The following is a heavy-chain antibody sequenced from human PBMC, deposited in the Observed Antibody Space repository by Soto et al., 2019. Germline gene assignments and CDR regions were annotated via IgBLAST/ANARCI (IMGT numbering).Heavy chain of an antibody. CDR1: GFTFSSYA. Sequence: GGSLSLSCAASGFTFSSYAMSWVRQAPGKGLEWVSAISGSGGSTYYADSVKGRFTISRDNSKNTLYLQMNSLRAEDTAVYYCAKRQGIWQDFDYWGQGTMVTVYS. CDR2: ISGSGGST. D-gene: IGHD2-21*01. V-gene: IGHV3-23*01. CDR3: AKRQGIWQDFDY. J-gene: IGHJ4*02.